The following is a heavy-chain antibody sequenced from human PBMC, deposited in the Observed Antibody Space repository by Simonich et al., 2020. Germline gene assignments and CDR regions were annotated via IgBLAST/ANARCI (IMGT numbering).Heavy chain of an antibody. CDR3: AKDLGERITMIVVVIDAFDI. Sequence: GGGLVQPGGSLRLSCAASGFTFSSYAMSWVRQAPGKGLEWVSAISGSGVSTYYADSVKGRFTISRDNSKNTLYLQMNSLRAEDTAVYYCAKDLGERITMIVVVIDAFDIWGQGTMVTVAS. J-gene: IGHJ3*02. V-gene: IGHV3-23*01. D-gene: IGHD3-22*01. CDR1: GFTFSSYA. CDR2: ISGSGVST.